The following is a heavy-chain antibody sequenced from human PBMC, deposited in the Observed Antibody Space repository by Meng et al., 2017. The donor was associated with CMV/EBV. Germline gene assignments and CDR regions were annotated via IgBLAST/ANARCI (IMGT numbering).Heavy chain of an antibody. CDR3: ARGLWFGELSPFDY. V-gene: IGHV4-34*01. CDR2: INHSGIT. Sequence: GHLPQWGAGLSTPSDSLSITCAVYGWFFSGYYWSSNRQPPGKGLEWIGEINHSGITNYNPSLKSRVNISVGTSKNQFSLKLSSVTDADTAVYYCARGLWFGELSPFDYWGQGTLVTVSS. J-gene: IGHJ4*02. D-gene: IGHD3-10*01. CDR1: GWFFSGYY.